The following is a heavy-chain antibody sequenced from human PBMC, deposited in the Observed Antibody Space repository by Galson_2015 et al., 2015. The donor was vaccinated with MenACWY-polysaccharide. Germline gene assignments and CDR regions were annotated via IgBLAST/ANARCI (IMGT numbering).Heavy chain of an antibody. CDR2: VHDRGST. Sequence: ETLSLTCGVYGGSLSGHYWSWIRQSPGKGLEWIAEVHDRGSTDSNTSLKSRVTISQDTSKNQFSLHLRSVAAADTGVYFCARGRGGKQLPFDYWGQGTLVTVSS. CDR1: GGSLSGHY. CDR3: ARGRGGKQLPFDY. D-gene: IGHD3-10*01. V-gene: IGHV4-34*01. J-gene: IGHJ4*02.